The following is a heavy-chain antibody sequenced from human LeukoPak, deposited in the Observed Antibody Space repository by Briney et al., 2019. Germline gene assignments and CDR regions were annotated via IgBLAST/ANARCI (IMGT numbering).Heavy chain of an antibody. Sequence: GSLRLSCAASGFTFSTYGMHWVRQAPGKGLEWVAVISYEGSNKYYADSVKGRFTISRDNSKNTLYLQMNSLRAEDTAVYYCAAALGPVYYGMDVWGQGTTVTVSS. CDR1: GFTFSTYG. V-gene: IGHV3-30*03. J-gene: IGHJ6*02. CDR2: ISYEGSNK. CDR3: AAALGPVYYGMDV.